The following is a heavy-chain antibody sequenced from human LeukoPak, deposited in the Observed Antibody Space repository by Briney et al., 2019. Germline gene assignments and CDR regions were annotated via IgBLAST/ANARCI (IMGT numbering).Heavy chain of an antibody. CDR3: ARGHSIWFGELYYYYGMDV. Sequence: PGRSLRLSCAASGFTFSSYGMHWVRQAPGKGLEWVAVIWYDGSNKYYADSVKGRFTISRDNSKNTLYLQMNSLRAEDTAVYYCARGHSIWFGELYYYYGMDVWGRGTTVTVSS. CDR2: IWYDGSNK. J-gene: IGHJ6*02. V-gene: IGHV3-33*01. D-gene: IGHD3-10*01. CDR1: GFTFSSYG.